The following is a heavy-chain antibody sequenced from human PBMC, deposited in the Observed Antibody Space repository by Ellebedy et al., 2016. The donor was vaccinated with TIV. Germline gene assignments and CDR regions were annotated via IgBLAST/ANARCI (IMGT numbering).Heavy chain of an antibody. CDR1: GYTFTSYG. Sequence: AASVKVSCKASGYTFTSYGISWVRQAPGQGLEWMGWISVYNGNTNYAQKLQGRVTMTTDTSTSTAYMELRSLRSDVTAVYYGARDPRGTTVVRPFDPWGQGTLVTVSS. CDR3: ARDPRGTTVVRPFDP. CDR2: ISVYNGNT. J-gene: IGHJ5*02. V-gene: IGHV1-18*01. D-gene: IGHD4-23*01.